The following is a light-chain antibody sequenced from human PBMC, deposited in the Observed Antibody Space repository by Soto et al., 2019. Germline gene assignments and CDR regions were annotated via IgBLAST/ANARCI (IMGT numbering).Light chain of an antibody. J-gene: IGKJ2*01. CDR1: QRVSSSY. V-gene: IGKV3-20*01. Sequence: EIVLTQSPGTLSLSPGERATLSCRASQRVSSSYLAWYQQKPGQAPRLLIYGASTRATGIPDRFSGSGSGTDFTLTISRLEPEDFAVYFCQRYVSSPPFTFGPGTKVEI. CDR2: GAS. CDR3: QRYVSSPPFT.